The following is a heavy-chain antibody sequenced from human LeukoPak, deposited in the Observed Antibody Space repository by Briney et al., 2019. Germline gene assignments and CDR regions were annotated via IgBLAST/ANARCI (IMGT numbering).Heavy chain of an antibody. J-gene: IGHJ4*02. Sequence: GGSLRLSCAGSGFSFSTYSMNWVRQAPGKGLEWVSGITGSGANTYYADSVKGRFTISRDNSKNTLYLRMNSLRAEDTAVYYCYFYDSSGFYQQTKIDYWGQGTLVTVSS. CDR2: ITGSGANT. CDR1: GFSFSTYS. CDR3: YFYDSSGFYQQTKIDY. D-gene: IGHD3-22*01. V-gene: IGHV3-23*01.